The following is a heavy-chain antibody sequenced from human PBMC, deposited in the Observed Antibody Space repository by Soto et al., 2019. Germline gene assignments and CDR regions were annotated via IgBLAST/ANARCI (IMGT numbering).Heavy chain of an antibody. Sequence: GESLKISCKGSGYSFTSYWISWVRQMPGKGLEWMGRIDPSDSYTNYSPSFQGHVTISADKSISTAYMDLNSLRSDDTAVYYCARVRVIRGVIPSHFGLWGQGTLVTVSS. D-gene: IGHD3-10*01. CDR2: IDPSDSYT. CDR3: ARVRVIRGVIPSHFGL. J-gene: IGHJ4*02. V-gene: IGHV5-10-1*01. CDR1: GYSFTSYW.